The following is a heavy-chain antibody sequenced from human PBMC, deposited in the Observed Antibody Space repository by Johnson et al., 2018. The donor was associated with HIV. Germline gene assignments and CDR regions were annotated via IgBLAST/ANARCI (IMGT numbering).Heavy chain of an antibody. V-gene: IGHV3-15*01. Sequence: VQLVESGGGLVKPGGSLRLSCAASGFTFSDAWMSWVRQAPGKGLEWVGRIKSKTDGGTTDYAAPGKGRFTISRDDSKNTLYLQMNSLRAEDTAVYYCARRSWAFDAFDIWGQGTMVTVSS. CDR2: IKSKTDGGTT. CDR1: GFTFSDAW. J-gene: IGHJ3*02. CDR3: ARRSWAFDAFDI. D-gene: IGHD1-26*01.